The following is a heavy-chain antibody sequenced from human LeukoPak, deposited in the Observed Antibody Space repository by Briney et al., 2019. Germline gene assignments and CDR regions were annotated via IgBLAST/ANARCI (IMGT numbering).Heavy chain of an antibody. CDR1: GFTVSSNY. J-gene: IGHJ4*02. Sequence: PGGSLRLSCAASGFTVSSNYMNWVRQAPGKGLEWVSLIYSSGSTYYADSVKGRFTISRDNSKNTLYLQMNSLRAEDTAVYYCAKVPNYDFWSGYYFDYWGQGTLVTVSS. CDR3: AKVPNYDFWSGYYFDY. D-gene: IGHD3-3*01. CDR2: IYSSGST. V-gene: IGHV3-66*01.